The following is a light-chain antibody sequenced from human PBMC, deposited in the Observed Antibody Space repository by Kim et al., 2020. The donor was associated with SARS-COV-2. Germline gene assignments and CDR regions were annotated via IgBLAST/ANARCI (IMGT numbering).Light chain of an antibody. CDR1: HSIGSS. Sequence: SVTPTEKVTITCRASHSIGSSLHWYQQKPDQSPKLLIKYASQSFSGVPSRFSGSGSGTDFTLTISGLEAEDAATYYCHQSGGLPHTFGQGTKLEI. V-gene: IGKV6-21*01. J-gene: IGKJ2*01. CDR2: YAS. CDR3: HQSGGLPHT.